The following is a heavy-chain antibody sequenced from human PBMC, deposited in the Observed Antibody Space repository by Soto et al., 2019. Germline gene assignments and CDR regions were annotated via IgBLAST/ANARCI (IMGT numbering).Heavy chain of an antibody. Sequence: ASVKVSCKASGYTFTSYAMHWVRQAPGQRLEWMGWINAGNGNTKYSQKFQGRVTITRDTSASTAYMELSSLRSEDTAVYYCARDRRLLWNYFDYWGQGTLVTVSS. J-gene: IGHJ4*02. CDR3: ARDRRLLWNYFDY. CDR2: INAGNGNT. CDR1: GYTFTSYA. D-gene: IGHD3-10*01. V-gene: IGHV1-3*01.